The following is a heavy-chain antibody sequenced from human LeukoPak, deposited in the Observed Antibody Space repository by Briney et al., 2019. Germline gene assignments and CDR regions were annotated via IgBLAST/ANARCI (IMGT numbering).Heavy chain of an antibody. CDR3: AKDISSGVEGFDY. J-gene: IGHJ4*02. CDR2: ISWNSGSI. D-gene: IGHD3-3*01. V-gene: IGHV3-9*01. Sequence: PGGSLRLSCAASGFTFDDYAMHWVRQAPGKGLEWVSGISWNSGSIGYADSVKGRFTISRDNAKNSLYLQMNSLRAEDTALYYFAKDISSGVEGFDYWGQGTLVTVSS. CDR1: GFTFDDYA.